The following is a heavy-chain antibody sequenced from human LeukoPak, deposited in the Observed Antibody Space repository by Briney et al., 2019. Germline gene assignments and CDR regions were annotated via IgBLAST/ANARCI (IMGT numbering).Heavy chain of an antibody. CDR3: AREGIAAAGTIGSSWFDP. J-gene: IGHJ5*02. CDR1: GGSISSYY. Sequence: PSETLSLTCIVSGGSISSYYWSWIRQPPGKGLEWIGYIYYSGSTNYNPSLKSRVTISVDTSKNQFSPKLISVTAADTAVYYCAREGIAAAGTIGSSWFDPWGQGTLVTVSS. CDR2: IYYSGST. D-gene: IGHD6-13*01. V-gene: IGHV4-59*01.